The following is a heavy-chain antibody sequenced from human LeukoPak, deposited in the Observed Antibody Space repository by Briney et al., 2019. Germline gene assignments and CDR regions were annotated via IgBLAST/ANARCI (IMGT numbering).Heavy chain of an antibody. CDR3: AKDTSIYYGSGGFDY. V-gene: IGHV3-9*01. J-gene: IGHJ4*02. CDR2: ISWNSGSI. Sequence: PGGSLRLSCAASGFTFDDYAMHWVRQAPGKGLEWVSGISWNSGSIGYADSVKGRFTISRDNAKNSLYLQMNSLRAEDTALYYCAKDTSIYYGSGGFDYWGQGTLVTVSS. D-gene: IGHD3-10*01. CDR1: GFTFDDYA.